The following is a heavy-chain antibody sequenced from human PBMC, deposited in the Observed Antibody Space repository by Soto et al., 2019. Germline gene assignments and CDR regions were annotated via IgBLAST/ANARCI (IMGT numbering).Heavy chain of an antibody. V-gene: IGHV3-33*01. D-gene: IGHD3-16*01. J-gene: IGHJ4*02. CDR1: GFTFSSNG. Sequence: GGSLRLSCAASGFTFSSNGMHWVRQAPGKGLEWVAVIWYDGSNKYYADSVEGRFTISRDNSKNTLYLQMNTLRAEDTAVYYCARWGNNKKLDYWGQGTLVTVSS. CDR3: ARWGNNKKLDY. CDR2: IWYDGSNK.